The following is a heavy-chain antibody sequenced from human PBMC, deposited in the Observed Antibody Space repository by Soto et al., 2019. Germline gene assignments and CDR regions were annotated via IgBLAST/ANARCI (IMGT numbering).Heavy chain of an antibody. CDR2: ISYDGSNK. Sequence: PGGSLRLSCAASGFTFSSYGMHWVRQAPGKGLEWVAVISYDGSNKYYADSVKGRFTISRDNSKNTLYLQMNSLRAEDTAVYYCAKDPHGVRGVSPPSWGQGTLVTVSS. CDR3: AKDPHGVRGVSPPS. CDR1: GFTFSSYG. V-gene: IGHV3-30*18. D-gene: IGHD3-10*01. J-gene: IGHJ4*02.